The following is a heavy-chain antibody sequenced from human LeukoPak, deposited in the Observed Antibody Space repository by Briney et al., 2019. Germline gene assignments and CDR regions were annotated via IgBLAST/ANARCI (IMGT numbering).Heavy chain of an antibody. CDR3: ARGNGRATILRYCSSGACPYYFDY. J-gene: IGHJ4*02. Sequence: GGSLGLSCAASGFTFSSYEINWVRQAPGKGLEWVSYISSSGSTIYYADSVKGRFTISRDNAKNSLYLQMNSLRAEDTAVYYCARGNGRATILRYCSSGACPYYFDYWGQGTLVTVSS. V-gene: IGHV3-48*03. D-gene: IGHD2-2*01. CDR2: ISSSGSTI. CDR1: GFTFSSYE.